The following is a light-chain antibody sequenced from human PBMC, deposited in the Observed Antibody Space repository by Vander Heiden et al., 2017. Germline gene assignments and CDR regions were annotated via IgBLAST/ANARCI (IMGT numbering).Light chain of an antibody. V-gene: IGKV1-9*01. CDR3: QQRNSYPPLFT. J-gene: IGKJ3*01. CDR2: AAS. Sequence: DIQLTQSPSFLSASVGDRVTITCRASQGISSYLAWYQQKPGKAPKLLIYAASTLQSGVPSRFSGSGSGTEFTLTISSLQPEDFETYYCQQRNSYPPLFTFGPGTKVDIK. CDR1: QGISSY.